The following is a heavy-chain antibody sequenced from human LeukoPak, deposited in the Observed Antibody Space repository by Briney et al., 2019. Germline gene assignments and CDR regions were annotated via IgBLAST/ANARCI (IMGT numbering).Heavy chain of an antibody. V-gene: IGHV4-59*08. J-gene: IGHJ4*02. CDR1: GGSISSYY. Sequence: SETLSLTCTVSGGSISSYYWSWIRQPPGKGLEWIGYIYYSGSTNYNPSLKSRVTISADTSKNQFSLKLSSVTAADTAVYYCARGARGSYSYWGQGTLVTVCS. D-gene: IGHD1-26*01. CDR2: IYYSGST. CDR3: ARGARGSYSY.